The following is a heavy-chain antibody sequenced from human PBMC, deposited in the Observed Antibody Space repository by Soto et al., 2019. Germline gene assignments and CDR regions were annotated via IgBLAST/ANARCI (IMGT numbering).Heavy chain of an antibody. CDR3: ARVPHSYSGYGIIDY. D-gene: IGHD5-12*01. CDR2: INSDGSST. J-gene: IGHJ4*02. Sequence: EVQLVESGGGLVQPGGSLRLSCAASGFTFSSYWMHWVRQAPGKGLVWVSRINSDGSSTSYADSVKGRFTISRDNAKNTLYLQMNRLRAEDTAVYYCARVPHSYSGYGIIDYWGQGTLVTVSS. V-gene: IGHV3-74*01. CDR1: GFTFSSYW.